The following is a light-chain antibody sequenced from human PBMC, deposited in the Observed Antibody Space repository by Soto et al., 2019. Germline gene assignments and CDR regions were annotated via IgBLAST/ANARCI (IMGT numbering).Light chain of an antibody. J-gene: IGKJ1*01. CDR2: GAS. Sequence: EIVLTQSPGTLSLSPGERATLSCRASQSVSSSYLAWYQQKPGQAPRLLIYGASSRATGIPDRFSGSGSGTDFTLTISRLEPEDFAMYYCQQRGGSPTFGRGTKVDIK. CDR3: QQRGGSPT. CDR1: QSVSSSY. V-gene: IGKV3-20*01.